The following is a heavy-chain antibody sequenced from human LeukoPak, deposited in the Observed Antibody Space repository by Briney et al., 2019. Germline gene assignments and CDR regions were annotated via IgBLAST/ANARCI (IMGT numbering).Heavy chain of an antibody. CDR3: ASLRSYDYVWGSYRYTSAFDI. V-gene: IGHV4-34*01. Sequence: SETLSLTCAVSGGSFSGYYWSWIRQPPGKGLEWIGEINHSGSTNYNPSLKSRVTISVDTSKNQFSLKLSSVTAADTAVYYCASLRSYDYVWGSYRYTSAFDIWGQGTMVTVSS. J-gene: IGHJ3*02. D-gene: IGHD3-16*02. CDR1: GGSFSGYY. CDR2: INHSGST.